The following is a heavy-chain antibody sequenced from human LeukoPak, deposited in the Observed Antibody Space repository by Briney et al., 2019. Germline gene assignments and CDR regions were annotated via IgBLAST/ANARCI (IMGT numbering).Heavy chain of an antibody. CDR2: INPSGTGT. J-gene: IGHJ3*02. CDR3: ARVRDGYNDAYDI. D-gene: IGHD5-24*01. Sequence: GASVKVSCKASGYTITNNWMHWVRQAPGQGLEWMGVINPSGTGTSYAQNFQARVTMTRDTSTSTVYMELSSLRSEDTAVYYCARVRDGYNDAYDIWGQGTMVTVPS. V-gene: IGHV1-46*01. CDR1: GYTITNNW.